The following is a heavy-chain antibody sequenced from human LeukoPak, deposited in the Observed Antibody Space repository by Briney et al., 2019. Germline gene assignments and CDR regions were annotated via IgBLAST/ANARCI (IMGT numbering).Heavy chain of an antibody. V-gene: IGHV4-39*01. CDR2: IYYSGST. CDR1: GGSISSSSYY. D-gene: IGHD1-26*01. Sequence: SETLSLTCTVSGGSISSSSYYWGWIRQPPGKGLQWVGNIYYSGSTYYNPSLKSRVTISVDASNNQFSLRLSPVTAADTAVYYCARQLDTGELRKFDYWGQGTLVTVSS. CDR3: ARQLDTGELRKFDY. J-gene: IGHJ4*02.